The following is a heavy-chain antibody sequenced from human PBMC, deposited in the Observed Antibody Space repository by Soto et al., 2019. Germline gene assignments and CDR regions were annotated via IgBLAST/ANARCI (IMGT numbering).Heavy chain of an antibody. CDR3: ARDFGEVGATAVYDI. CDR2: INGDGSDT. Sequence: PGGSLRLSCAASGFSFSLYWMHWVRQAPGKGLVWVSRINGDGSDTSYGDSVKGRFTTSRDNAKNTLYLHMNSLGAEDTAVYYCARDFGEVGATAVYDIWGQGTRVTVS. J-gene: IGHJ3*02. V-gene: IGHV3-74*01. D-gene: IGHD1-26*01. CDR1: GFSFSLYW.